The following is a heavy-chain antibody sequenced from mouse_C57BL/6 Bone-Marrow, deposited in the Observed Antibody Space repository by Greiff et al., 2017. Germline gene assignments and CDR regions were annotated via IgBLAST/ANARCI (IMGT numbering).Heavy chain of an antibody. V-gene: IGHV1-82*01. CDR3: ARKGAYYLVKAD. J-gene: IGHJ3*01. D-gene: IGHD2-10*01. CDR1: GYAFSSSW. Sequence: QVQLQQSGPELVKPGASVKISCKASGYAFSSSWMNWVKQRPGKGLEWIGRIYPGDGDTNYNGKFKGKATLTADKSSSTAYMQLSSLTSEDSAVYFCARKGAYYLVKADWGQGTLVTVSA. CDR2: IYPGDGDT.